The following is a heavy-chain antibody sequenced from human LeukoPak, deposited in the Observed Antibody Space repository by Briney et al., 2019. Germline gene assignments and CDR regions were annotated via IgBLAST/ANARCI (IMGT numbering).Heavy chain of an antibody. V-gene: IGHV3-48*01. J-gene: IGHJ4*02. Sequence: PGGSLRLSCAASGFTFSTYSMNWVRQAPGKGREWVSYISSSSNTIYYADSVKGRFTISRDNAKNSLYLQMNSLRAEDTAVYYCAREASGYPDYWGQGTLVTVSS. CDR1: GFTFSTYS. CDR3: AREASGYPDY. D-gene: IGHD5-12*01. CDR2: ISSSSNTI.